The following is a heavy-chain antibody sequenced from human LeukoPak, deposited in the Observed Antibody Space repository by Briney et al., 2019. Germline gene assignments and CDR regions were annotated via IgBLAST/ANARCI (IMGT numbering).Heavy chain of an antibody. CDR1: GGSISSYY. CDR3: ARGLDITIFGVVPNWFDP. V-gene: IGHV4-59*01. J-gene: IGHJ5*02. D-gene: IGHD3-3*01. CDR2: IYYSGST. Sequence: PSETPSLTCTVSGGSISSYYWSWIRQPPGKGLEWIGYIYYSGSTNYNPSLKSRVTISVDTSRNQFSLKLSSVTAADTAVYYCARGLDITIFGVVPNWFDPWGQGTLVTVSS.